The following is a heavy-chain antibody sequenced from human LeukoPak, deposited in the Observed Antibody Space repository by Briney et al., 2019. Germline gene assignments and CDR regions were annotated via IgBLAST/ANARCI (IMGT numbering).Heavy chain of an antibody. V-gene: IGHV4-34*01. Sequence: SETLSLTCAVYGGSFSGYYWSWIRQPPGKGLEWIGEINHSGSTNYNPSLKSRVTISVDTSKNQFSLKLRSVTAADTAVYYCAKRPDAFDIWGQGTMVTVSP. J-gene: IGHJ3*02. CDR1: GGSFSGYY. CDR3: AKRPDAFDI. CDR2: INHSGST.